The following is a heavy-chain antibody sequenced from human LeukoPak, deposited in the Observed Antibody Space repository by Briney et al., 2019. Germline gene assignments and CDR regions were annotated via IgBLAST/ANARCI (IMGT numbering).Heavy chain of an antibody. V-gene: IGHV3-7*01. CDR1: GFAFSDHW. CDR3: AISTYSSSPS. J-gene: IGHJ5*02. CDR2: INQDESKK. D-gene: IGHD6-6*01. Sequence: GGSLRLSCAASGFAFSDHWVIWVRQAPGKGLEWVANINQDESKKYYVDSVEGRFTISRDNAKNSLYLQMNSLRAEDTAVYYCAISTYSSSPSWGQGTLVTVSS.